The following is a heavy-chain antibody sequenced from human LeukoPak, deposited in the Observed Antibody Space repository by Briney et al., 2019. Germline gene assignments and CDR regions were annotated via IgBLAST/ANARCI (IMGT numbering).Heavy chain of an antibody. Sequence: GRSLRLSCAASGFTFDDYAMHWVRQAPGKGLEWVSSISSSSSYIYYADSVKGRFTISRDNAKNSLYLQMNSLRAEDTAVYYCARATVENYYGSGSYGYYYYMDVWGKGTTVTVSS. CDR2: ISSSSSYI. V-gene: IGHV3-21*01. J-gene: IGHJ6*03. CDR1: GFTFDDYA. D-gene: IGHD3-10*01. CDR3: ARATVENYYGSGSYGYYYYMDV.